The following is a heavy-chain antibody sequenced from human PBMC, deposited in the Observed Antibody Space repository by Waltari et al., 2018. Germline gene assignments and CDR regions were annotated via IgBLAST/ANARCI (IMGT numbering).Heavy chain of an antibody. Sequence: EVQLVEYGGGLVRPGGSLRLSCAASCFTFNPYWMHWVRQAPGKGLVWVARINSEGSLISYAASVKGRFTISRDNAKNTLYLQMNSLRAEDTAVYYCARGGGSLDYWGQGTQVTVSS. J-gene: IGHJ4*02. V-gene: IGHV3-74*01. CDR3: ARGGGSLDY. D-gene: IGHD3-10*01. CDR2: INSEGSLI. CDR1: CFTFNPYW.